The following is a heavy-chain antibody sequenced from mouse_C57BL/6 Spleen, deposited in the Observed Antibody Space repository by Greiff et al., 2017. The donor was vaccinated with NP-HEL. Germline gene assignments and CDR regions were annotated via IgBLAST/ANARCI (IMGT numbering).Heavy chain of an antibody. CDR2: ISDGGSYT. J-gene: IGHJ2*01. Sequence: EVKVVESGGGLVKPGGSLKLSCAASGFTFSSYAMSWVRQTPEKRLEWVATISDGGSYTYYPDNVKGRFTISRDNAKNNLYLQMSHLKSEDTAMYYCARGGENFDYWGQGTTLTVSS. CDR1: GFTFSSYA. V-gene: IGHV5-4*03. CDR3: ARGGENFDY.